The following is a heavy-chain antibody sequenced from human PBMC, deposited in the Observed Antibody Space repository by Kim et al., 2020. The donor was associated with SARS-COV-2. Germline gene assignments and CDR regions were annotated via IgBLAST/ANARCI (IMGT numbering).Heavy chain of an antibody. J-gene: IGHJ4*02. CDR2: IYYSGST. V-gene: IGHV4-61*01. Sequence: SETLSLTCTVSGGSVSSGSYYWSWIRQPPGKGLEWIGYIYYSGSTNYNPSLKSRVTISVDTSKNQFSLKLSSVTAADTAVYYCARGRGSQKDYWGQGTLVTVSS. D-gene: IGHD2-15*01. CDR3: ARGRGSQKDY. CDR1: GGSVSSGSYY.